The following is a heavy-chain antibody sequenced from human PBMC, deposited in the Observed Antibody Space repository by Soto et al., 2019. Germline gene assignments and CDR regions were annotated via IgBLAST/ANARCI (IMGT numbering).Heavy chain of an antibody. V-gene: IGHV4-34*01. D-gene: IGHD3-16*01. J-gene: IGHJ6*02. CDR1: GGSFSGYC. CDR3: AREKGAAAHLDYYYGMDV. Sequence: QVQLQQWGAGLLKPSETLSLTCAVYGGSFSGYCWSWIRQPPGKGLEWIGEINHSGSTNYNPSLKRRVTISVDTSKNQFSLKLSSVTAADTAVYYCAREKGAAAHLDYYYGMDVWGQGTTVTVSS. CDR2: INHSGST.